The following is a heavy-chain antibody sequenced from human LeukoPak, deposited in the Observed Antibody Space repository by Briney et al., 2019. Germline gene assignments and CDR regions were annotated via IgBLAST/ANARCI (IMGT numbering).Heavy chain of an antibody. CDR1: GFTLSNAW. D-gene: IGHD3-10*01. V-gene: IGHV3-15*01. J-gene: IGHJ6*03. Sequence: PGGSLRLSCAASGFTLSNAWMSWVRQAPGKGLEWVGRIKSKTDGGTTDYAAPVKGRFTISRDDSKNTLYLQMNSLKTEDTAVYYCTTYPSYGSVFYYYYYYMDVWGKGTTVTVSS. CDR3: TTYPSYGSVFYYYYYYMDV. CDR2: IKSKTDGGTT.